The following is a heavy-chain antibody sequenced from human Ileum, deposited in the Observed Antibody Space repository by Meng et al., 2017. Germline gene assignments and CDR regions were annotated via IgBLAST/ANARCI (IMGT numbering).Heavy chain of an antibody. CDR1: GFSLATSGVS. J-gene: IGHJ4*02. CDR3: AHSPQGYFDY. Sequence: QITLKATGPALVKATQTLTLTCNFSGFSLATSGVSVAWTRQPPGEALEWLALIYWDDDKRYSPSLKNRLAITKDTSKNQVVLTMTNMDPMDTGTYYCAHSPQGYFDYWGPGTLVTVSS. CDR2: IYWDDDK. V-gene: IGHV2-5*02.